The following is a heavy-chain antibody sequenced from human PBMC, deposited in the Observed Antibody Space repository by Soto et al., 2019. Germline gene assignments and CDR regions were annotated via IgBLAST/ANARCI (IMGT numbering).Heavy chain of an antibody. D-gene: IGHD3-22*01. CDR2: VSGTGGSA. CDR3: VVDTSGLLDY. V-gene: IGHV3-23*01. Sequence: GGSLRLSCAASGFTFSSYAMTWVRQAPGKGLEWVSGVSGTGGSAYYADSVKGRFTISRDKSTNTLYLEMNSLRAEDTAVYYCVVDTSGLLDYWGQGTQVTVSS. CDR1: GFTFSSYA. J-gene: IGHJ4*02.